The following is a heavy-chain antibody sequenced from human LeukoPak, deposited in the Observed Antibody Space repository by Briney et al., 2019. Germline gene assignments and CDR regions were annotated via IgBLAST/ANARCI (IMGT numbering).Heavy chain of an antibody. CDR3: GQGVAAAAIGA. V-gene: IGHV1-69*01. CDR2: IIPIFGTA. D-gene: IGHD6-13*01. CDR1: VGTFSSYA. Sequence: SVKVSCKASVGTFSSYAISWVRQAPGQGLEWMGGIIPIFGTANYAQKFQGRVTITADESTSTAYMELSSLRSEHTAVSYCGQGVAAAAIGAWGQGTLVTVSS. J-gene: IGHJ5*02.